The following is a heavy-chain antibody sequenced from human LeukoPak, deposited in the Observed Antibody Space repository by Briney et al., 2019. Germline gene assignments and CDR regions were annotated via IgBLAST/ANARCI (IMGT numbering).Heavy chain of an antibody. D-gene: IGHD5-24*01. J-gene: IGHJ5*02. CDR1: GYTFTSYG. Sequence: ASVKVSCKASGYTFTSYGICWVRQAPGPGLEWMGWISAYNGNTNYAQKLQGRVTMTTDTSTSTAYTELRSLRSDDTAVYYCARGATRDNWFDPWGQGTLVTVSS. CDR3: ARGATRDNWFDP. CDR2: ISAYNGNT. V-gene: IGHV1-18*01.